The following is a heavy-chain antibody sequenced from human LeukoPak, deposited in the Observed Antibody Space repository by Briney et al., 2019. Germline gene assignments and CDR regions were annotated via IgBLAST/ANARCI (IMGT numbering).Heavy chain of an antibody. V-gene: IGHV3-20*04. CDR2: INWNGGST. D-gene: IGHD3-10*01. J-gene: IGHJ5*02. Sequence: PGGPLRLSCAASGFTFDDYAMNWVRQAPGKGLEWVSNINWNGGSTVYADSVKGRFTISRDNAKNSLSLQMNSLRGEDTALYYCARAGDSGSGSSPSWFDPWGQGTLVTVSS. CDR3: ARAGDSGSGSSPSWFDP. CDR1: GFTFDDYA.